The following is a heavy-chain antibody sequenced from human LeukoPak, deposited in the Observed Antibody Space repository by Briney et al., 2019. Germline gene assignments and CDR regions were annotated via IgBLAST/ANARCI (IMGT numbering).Heavy chain of an antibody. CDR3: AKDIRILGYCSSTSCSDWYFDL. CDR2: ISWNSGRI. D-gene: IGHD2-2*01. CDR1: GFTFDDYA. Sequence: GGSLRLSCAASGFTFDDYAMHWVRQAPGKGLEWVSGISWNSGRIGYADSVKGRFTISRDNAKNSLYLQMNSLRAEDTALYYCAKDIRILGYCSSTSCSDWYFDLWGRGTLVTVSS. V-gene: IGHV3-9*01. J-gene: IGHJ2*01.